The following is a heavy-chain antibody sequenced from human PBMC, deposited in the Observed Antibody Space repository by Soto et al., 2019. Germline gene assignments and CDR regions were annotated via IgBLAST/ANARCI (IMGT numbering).Heavy chain of an antibody. CDR3: ARDYEVRGVMTDVTFDY. D-gene: IGHD3-10*01. CDR2: ISAYNGNT. J-gene: IGHJ4*02. CDR1: GYTFTSYG. V-gene: IGHV1-18*01. Sequence: QVPLVQSGAEVKKPGASVKVSCKASGYTFTSYGISWVRQAPGQGLEWMGWISAYNGNTNYAQKLQGRVTMTTDTSTSTAYMELRSLRSDDTAVYYCARDYEVRGVMTDVTFDYWGQGTLVTVSS.